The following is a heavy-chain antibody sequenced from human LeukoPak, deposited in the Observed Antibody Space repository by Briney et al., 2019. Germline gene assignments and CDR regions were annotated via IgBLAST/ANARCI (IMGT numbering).Heavy chain of an antibody. V-gene: IGHV3-30*18. Sequence: GSLRLSCAASGFTFSSYGMHWVRQAPGKGLEWVAVISYDGSNKYYADSVKGRFTISRDNSKNTLYLQMNSLRAEDTAVYYCAKGFNYYDSSGYYRERRSDAFDIWGQGTMVTVSS. CDR2: ISYDGSNK. CDR3: AKGFNYYDSSGYYRERRSDAFDI. CDR1: GFTFSSYG. D-gene: IGHD3-22*01. J-gene: IGHJ3*02.